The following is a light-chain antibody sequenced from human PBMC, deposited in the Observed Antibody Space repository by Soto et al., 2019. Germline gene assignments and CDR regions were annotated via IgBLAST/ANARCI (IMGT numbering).Light chain of an antibody. Sequence: EILMTQSPLTLSVSPGEGATLSCRASQNINSNLAWYQQRPGQAPRVLIYGASSRASGIPDRFSVSGSGTDFTLSINRLEPDHVAVCYCQQYKDWPPLTFGGGTRVESK. CDR2: GAS. CDR3: QQYKDWPPLT. V-gene: IGKV3D-15*01. J-gene: IGKJ4*01. CDR1: QNINSN.